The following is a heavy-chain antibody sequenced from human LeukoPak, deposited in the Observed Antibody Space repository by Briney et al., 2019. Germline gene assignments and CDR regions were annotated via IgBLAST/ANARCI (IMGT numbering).Heavy chain of an antibody. D-gene: IGHD2-2*01. CDR3: ARVREGDSSWGFDY. J-gene: IGHJ4*02. CDR2: LYDDGTI. V-gene: IGHV3-66*02. CDR1: GLTVSRSF. Sequence: GGSLRLSCAASGLTVSRSFMTWVRLAPGKGLEWVSVLYDDGTIYYGDSVKGRFTIPRDNSKNALYLQMSGLGPEDTAVYYCARVREGDSSWGFDYWGQGSLVTVSS.